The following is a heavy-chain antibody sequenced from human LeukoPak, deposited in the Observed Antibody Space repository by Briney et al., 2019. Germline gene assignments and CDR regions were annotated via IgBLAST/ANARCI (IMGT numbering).Heavy chain of an antibody. Sequence: PGGSLRLSCAASGFTFNTYTMNWVRQAPGKGLEWVSVIYSGGSTYYADSVKGRFTISRDNSKNTLYLQMNSLRAEDTAVYYCAKDLDYGGIWGQGTMVTVSS. CDR2: IYSGGST. CDR1: GFTFNTYT. J-gene: IGHJ3*02. D-gene: IGHD4-23*01. V-gene: IGHV3-53*01. CDR3: AKDLDYGGI.